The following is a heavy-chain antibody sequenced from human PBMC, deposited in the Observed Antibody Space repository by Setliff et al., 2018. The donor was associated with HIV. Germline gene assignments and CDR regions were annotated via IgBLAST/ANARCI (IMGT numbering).Heavy chain of an antibody. V-gene: IGHV4-34*01. D-gene: IGHD3-3*01. CDR1: GGSFTDYY. CDR2: INHSGST. CDR3: ARGRDYTGSWFRPFYLDF. Sequence: SETLSLTCALYGGSFTDYYWTWIRQPPGKGLEWTGEINHSGSTNYNPSLKSRVTISLDKSKNHFSLNLSSVTAADTAIYYCARGRDYTGSWFRPFYLDFWGHGNLVTVSS. J-gene: IGHJ4*01.